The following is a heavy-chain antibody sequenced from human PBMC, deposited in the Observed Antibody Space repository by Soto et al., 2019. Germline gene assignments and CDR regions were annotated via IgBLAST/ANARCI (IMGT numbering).Heavy chain of an antibody. V-gene: IGHV1-24*01. J-gene: IGHJ6*02. D-gene: IGHD5-12*01. CDR3: ATVGPRGGGYDPNPYYYYYGMDV. Sequence: QVQLVQSGAEVKKPGASVKVSCKVSGYTLTELSMHWVRQAPGKGLEWMGGFDPEDGETIYAQKFQGRVTMTEDTSTDTAYMELSSLRSEDTTVYYCATVGPRGGGYDPNPYYYYYGMDVWGQGTTVTVSS. CDR1: GYTLTELS. CDR2: FDPEDGET.